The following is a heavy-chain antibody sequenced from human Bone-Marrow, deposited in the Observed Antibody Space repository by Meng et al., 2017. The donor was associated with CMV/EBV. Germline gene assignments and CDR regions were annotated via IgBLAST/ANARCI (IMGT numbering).Heavy chain of an antibody. Sequence: GESLKISCAASGFTFDDYGMSWVRQAPGKGLEWVSGINWNGGSTGYADSVKGRFTISRDNAKNSLFLQMNTLRAEDTAVYYCTRDEGNGWYSDYWGQGTLVTVSS. CDR3: TRDEGNGWYSDY. CDR1: GFTFDDYG. J-gene: IGHJ4*02. D-gene: IGHD6-19*01. V-gene: IGHV3-20*04. CDR2: INWNGGST.